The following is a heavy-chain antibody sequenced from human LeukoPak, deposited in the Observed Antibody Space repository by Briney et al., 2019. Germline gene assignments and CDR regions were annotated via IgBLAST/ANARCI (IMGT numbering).Heavy chain of an antibody. CDR1: GFTFSSYG. J-gene: IGHJ6*03. V-gene: IGHV3-23*01. CDR3: ASRGLYYYYMDV. Sequence: GGSLRLSCAASGFTFSSYGMSWVRQAPGKGLEWVSAISGSGGSTYYADSVKGRFTISRDNSKNTLYLQMNSLRAEDTAVYYCASRGLYYYYMDVWGKGTTVTVSS. CDR2: ISGSGGST.